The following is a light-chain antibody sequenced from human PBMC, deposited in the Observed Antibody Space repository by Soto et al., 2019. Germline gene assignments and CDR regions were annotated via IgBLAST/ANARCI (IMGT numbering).Light chain of an antibody. V-gene: IGLV2-8*01. Sequence: QAVLTQPPSASGSPGQSVTISCTGTLSDVGGQNLVSWYRQDPGKAPKLIIYDVNQRPSGVPDRFSGSKSGSTASLTVSGLQAADEADYFCKSYAGSNTYVFGSGTKLTVL. CDR2: DVN. J-gene: IGLJ1*01. CDR3: KSYAGSNTYV. CDR1: LSDVGGQNL.